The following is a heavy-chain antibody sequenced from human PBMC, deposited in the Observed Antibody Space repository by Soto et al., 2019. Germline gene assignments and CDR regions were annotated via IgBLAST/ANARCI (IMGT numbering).Heavy chain of an antibody. CDR3: ARDSCSSTSSYAVDYYYYYYMDV. V-gene: IGHV3-21*01. CDR2: ISSIISYI. J-gene: IGHJ6*03. CDR1: GFTFSSYS. Sequence: EVQLVESGGGLVKPGGSLRLSCEASGFTFSSYSMNWVRQPPGKGLEWVSSISSIISYIYYADSVKGRFTISRDTAKNSLYLQMNSLRAEDTAVYYCARDSCSSTSSYAVDYYYYYYMDVWGKGTTVTVSS. D-gene: IGHD2-2*01.